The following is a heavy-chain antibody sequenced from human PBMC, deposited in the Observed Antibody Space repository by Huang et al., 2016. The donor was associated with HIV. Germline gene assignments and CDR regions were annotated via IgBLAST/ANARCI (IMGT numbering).Heavy chain of an antibody. J-gene: IGHJ5*02. CDR2: VYYTGTT. CDR3: ARARLSYCSGGSCFSDWFDP. CDR1: GGSISSQY. Sequence: QVQLQESGPGLVRPTETLSLTCTVSGGSISSQYWSWIRQPPGRGLEWVGSVYYTGTTTYNPSRKRRFTMSVDRSKNRFSRTLKSMTATDTAVYFCARARLSYCSGGSCFSDWFDPWGQGTLVTVSS. D-gene: IGHD2-15*01. V-gene: IGHV4-59*11.